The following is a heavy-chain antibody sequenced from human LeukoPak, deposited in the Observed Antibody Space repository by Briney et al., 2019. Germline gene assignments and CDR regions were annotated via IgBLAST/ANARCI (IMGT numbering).Heavy chain of an antibody. Sequence: SETPSLTCTVSGGSVSSGGYYWSWIRQHPGKGLEWIGYIYYSGSTYYNPSLKSRVTISVDTSKNQFSLKLSSVTAADTAVYYCARAGMEYVDYWGQGTLVTVSS. J-gene: IGHJ4*02. CDR2: IYYSGST. CDR3: ARAGMEYVDY. CDR1: GGSVSSGGYY. V-gene: IGHV4-31*03. D-gene: IGHD3-3*01.